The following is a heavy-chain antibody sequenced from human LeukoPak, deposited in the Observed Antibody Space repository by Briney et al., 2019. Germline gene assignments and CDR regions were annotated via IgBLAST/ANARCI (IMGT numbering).Heavy chain of an antibody. CDR2: INWNGGSI. J-gene: IGHJ4*02. D-gene: IGHD5-18*01. V-gene: IGHV3-20*04. CDR3: ARADKDGYGFFGFDY. CDR1: GFSFDDYG. Sequence: GGSLRLSCAASGFSFDDYGMSWVRQAPGKGLEWVSGINWNGGSIGYADSVKGRFTISRDNAKNSLYLQINSLRAEDTALYYCARADKDGYGFFGFDYWGQGTLVTVSS.